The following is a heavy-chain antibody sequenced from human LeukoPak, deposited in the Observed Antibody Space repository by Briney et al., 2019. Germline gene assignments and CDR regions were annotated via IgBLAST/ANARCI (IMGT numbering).Heavy chain of an antibody. CDR2: IYYSGST. D-gene: IGHD2-2*01. Sequence: SETLSLTCTVSGGSISSSSYYWGWIRQPPGKGLEWIGSIYYSGSTYYNPSLKSRVTISVDTSKNQFSLKLSSVTAADTAVYYCARAPLHDCSSTSCFDYWGQGTLVTVSS. CDR1: GGSISSSSYY. J-gene: IGHJ4*02. CDR3: ARAPLHDCSSTSCFDY. V-gene: IGHV4-39*07.